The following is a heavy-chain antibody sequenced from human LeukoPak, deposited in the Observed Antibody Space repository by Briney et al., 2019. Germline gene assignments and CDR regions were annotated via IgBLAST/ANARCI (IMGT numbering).Heavy chain of an antibody. CDR1: GGSFSGYY. CDR3: ARGLTSTYYYDSSGYYFDY. D-gene: IGHD3-22*01. CDR2: INHSGST. V-gene: IGHV4-34*01. J-gene: IGHJ4*02. Sequence: SETLSLTCAVYGGSFSGYYWSWIRQPPGKGLEWIGEINHSGSTNYNPSLKSRVTISVDTSKNQFSLKLSSVTAADTAVYYCARGLTSTYYYDSSGYYFDYWGQGTPVTVSS.